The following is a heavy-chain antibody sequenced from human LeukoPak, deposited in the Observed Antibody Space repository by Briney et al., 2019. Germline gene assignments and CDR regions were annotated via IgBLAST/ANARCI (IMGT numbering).Heavy chain of an antibody. V-gene: IGHV3-30*02. J-gene: IGHJ4*02. CDR3: AKDPGSKSSGLLTFGY. CDR2: IRYDGSNK. CDR1: GFTFSSYG. D-gene: IGHD6-19*01. Sequence: GGSLRLSCAASGFTFSSYGMHWVRQAPGKGLEWVAFIRYDGSNKYYADSVKGRFTISRDNSKNTLYLQMNSLRAEDTAVYYCAKDPGSKSSGLLTFGYLGQGTLVTVSS.